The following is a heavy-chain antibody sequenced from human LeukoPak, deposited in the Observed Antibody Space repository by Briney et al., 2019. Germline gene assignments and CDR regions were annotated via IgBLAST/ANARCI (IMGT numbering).Heavy chain of an antibody. Sequence: PGGSLRLSCAASGFTFSSYAMHWVRQAPGKGLEWVAVISYDGSNKYYADSVKSRFTISRDNSKNTLYLQMNSLRAEDTAVYYCARGISGSYYRSPYYFDYWGQGTLVTVSS. CDR2: ISYDGSNK. V-gene: IGHV3-30*04. CDR1: GFTFSSYA. D-gene: IGHD1-26*01. CDR3: ARGISGSYYRSPYYFDY. J-gene: IGHJ4*02.